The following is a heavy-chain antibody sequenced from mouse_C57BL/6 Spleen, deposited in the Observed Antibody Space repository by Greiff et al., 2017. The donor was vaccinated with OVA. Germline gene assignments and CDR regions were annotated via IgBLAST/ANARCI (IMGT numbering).Heavy chain of an antibody. V-gene: IGHV1-39*01. J-gene: IGHJ4*01. CDR3: ARSFYDGYPHYYAMDY. CDR2: INPNYGTT. CDR1: GYSFTDYN. Sequence: EVKLMESGPELVKPGASVKISCKASGYSFTDYNMNWVKQSNGKSLEWIGVINPNYGTTSYNQKFKGKATLTVDQSSSTAYMQLNSLTSEDSAVYYCARSFYDGYPHYYAMDYWGQGTSVTVSS. D-gene: IGHD2-3*01.